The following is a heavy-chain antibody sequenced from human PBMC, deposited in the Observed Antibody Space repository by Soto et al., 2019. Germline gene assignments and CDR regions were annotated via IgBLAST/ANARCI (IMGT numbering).Heavy chain of an antibody. CDR2: ISGSVGST. V-gene: IGHV3-23*01. CDR3: IGDGGATDWFDP. J-gene: IGHJ5*02. Sequence: PGGSLRLSCAASGFTFSSYAMSWVRQAPGKGLEWVSAISGSVGSTYYADSVKGRFTISRDNAKNSLYLQMNSLRDEDTAVYYCIGDGGATDWFDPWGQGTLVTVSS. CDR1: GFTFSSYA. D-gene: IGHD1-26*01.